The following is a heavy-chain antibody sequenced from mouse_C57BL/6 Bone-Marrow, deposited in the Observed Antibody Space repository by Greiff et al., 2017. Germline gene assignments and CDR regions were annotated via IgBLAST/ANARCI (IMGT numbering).Heavy chain of an antibody. V-gene: IGHV1-55*01. D-gene: IGHD2-1*01. J-gene: IGHJ2*01. CDR1: GYTFTSYW. Sequence: QVHVKQPGAELVKPGASVKMSCKASGYTFTSYWITWVKQRPGQGLEWIGDIYPGSGSTNYNEKFKSKATLTVDTSSSTAYMQLSSLTSEDSAVYYCARSYGKTLFDYWGQGTTLTVSS. CDR2: IYPGSGST. CDR3: ARSYGKTLFDY.